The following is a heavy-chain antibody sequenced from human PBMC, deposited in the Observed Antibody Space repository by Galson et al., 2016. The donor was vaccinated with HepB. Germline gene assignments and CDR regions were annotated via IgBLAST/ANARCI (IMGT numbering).Heavy chain of an antibody. J-gene: IGHJ6*02. V-gene: IGHV3-33*06. CDR2: IWHDGRNK. CDR1: GFTFSNFC. Sequence: SLRLSCAASGFTFSNFCMHWVRQAPGKGLEWVAVIWHDGRNKYYADSVEGRITISRDNSKNTVYLQMNSLRAEDTAVYYCAKDGAAQNHWYGLDAWGQGTTVTVSS. D-gene: IGHD1-14*01. CDR3: AKDGAAQNHWYGLDA.